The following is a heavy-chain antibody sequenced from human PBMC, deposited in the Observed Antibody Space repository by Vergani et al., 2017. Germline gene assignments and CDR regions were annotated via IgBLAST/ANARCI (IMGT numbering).Heavy chain of an antibody. D-gene: IGHD2-8*01. CDR1: GFTFSSYA. V-gene: IGHV3-23*01. CDR3: AKSSTLMVYADY. J-gene: IGHJ4*02. CDR2: ISGSGGST. Sequence: EVQLLESGGGLVQPGGSLRLSCAASGFTFSSYAMSSVRQAPGKGLEWVSAISGSGGSTYYADSVKGRFTISRDNSKNTLYLQMNSLRAEDTAVYYCAKSSTLMVYADYWGQGTLVTVSS.